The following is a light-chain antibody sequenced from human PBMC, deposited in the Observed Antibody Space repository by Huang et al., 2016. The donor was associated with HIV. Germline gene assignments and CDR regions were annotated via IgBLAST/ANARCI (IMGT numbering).Light chain of an antibody. CDR2: GAF. Sequence: EIVLTQSPGTLSLSPGERVTLPCRASQNVTNNNLAWYQQKSGQAPRLLMYGAFSRAAGIPDRFSGGGSGTDFTLTISRLAPEDFAVYYCHQYATSPYTFGQGTQLEI. CDR3: HQYATSPYT. V-gene: IGKV3-20*01. J-gene: IGKJ2*01. CDR1: QNVTNNN.